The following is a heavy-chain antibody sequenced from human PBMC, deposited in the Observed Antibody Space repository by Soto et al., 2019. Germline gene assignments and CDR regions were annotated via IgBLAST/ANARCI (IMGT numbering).Heavy chain of an antibody. CDR2: FSSTGRTI. D-gene: IGHD6-19*01. Sequence: GGALTLTCVPCAFTSSNYYMSWIRQASGKGLEWVSCFSSTGRTIYCADSVKGRISVSRNHAKNSLSLQMNSLRVEHTAVYYCARSYSSGWEFDYWGRGTQVAVSS. CDR3: ARSYSSGWEFDY. V-gene: IGHV3-11*01. J-gene: IGHJ4*02. CDR1: AFTSSNYY.